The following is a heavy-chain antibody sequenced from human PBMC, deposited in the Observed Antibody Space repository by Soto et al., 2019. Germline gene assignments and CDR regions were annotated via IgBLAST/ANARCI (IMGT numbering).Heavy chain of an antibody. CDR1: GGTFTSYA. D-gene: IGHD1-26*01. V-gene: IGHV1-69*01. CDR2: IIPMFGTT. CDR3: AREGYSGSYYDY. J-gene: IGHJ4*02. Sequence: QVQLVQSGPEVKKPGSSVKVSCKASGGTFTSYAINWVRQAPGQGLEWMGGIIPMFGTTNYEQKFQGRVTITADESTSTAYMELSSLRSEDTAIYYWAREGYSGSYYDYWGQGTLVTVSS.